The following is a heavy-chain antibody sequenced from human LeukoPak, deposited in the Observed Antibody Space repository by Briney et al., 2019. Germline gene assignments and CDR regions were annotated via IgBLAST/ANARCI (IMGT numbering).Heavy chain of an antibody. J-gene: IGHJ6*02. D-gene: IGHD6-19*01. CDR1: GYTFTIYY. CDR2: INPSGGST. CDR3: ASTRPGYSSGWLYYYGMDV. V-gene: IGHV1-46*01. Sequence: ASVTVSCKASGYTFTIYYMHWVRQAPGQGLEWMGIINPSGGSTSYAQKFQGRVTMTRDTSTSTVYMELSSLRSEDTAVYYCASTRPGYSSGWLYYYGMDVWGQGTTVTVSS.